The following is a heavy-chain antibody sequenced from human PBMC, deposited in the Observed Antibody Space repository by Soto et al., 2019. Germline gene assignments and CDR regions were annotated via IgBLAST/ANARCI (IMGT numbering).Heavy chain of an antibody. CDR2: VYDSGTVTT. J-gene: IGHJ5*02. Sequence: SETLSLTCTVSGGSVRDYHWSWIRQSPGKGLEWIGYVYDSGTVTTSYNPSVKSSVTISVDPPQNEVSLKMTAVSPADTAVYYCAHRRQLLSWFDVWGQGTLGTVSS. V-gene: IGHV4-59*02. CDR1: GGSVRDYH. CDR3: AHRRQLLSWFDV. D-gene: IGHD1-26*01.